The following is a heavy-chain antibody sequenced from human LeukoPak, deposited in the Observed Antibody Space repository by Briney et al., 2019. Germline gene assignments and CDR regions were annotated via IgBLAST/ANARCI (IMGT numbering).Heavy chain of an antibody. V-gene: IGHV4-59*01. CDR2: IYYSGST. Sequence: PSETLSLTCTVSGGSISSYYWSWIRQPPGKGLEWLGYIYYSGSTNYNPSLKSRVTISVDTSKNQFSLKLSSVTAADTAVYYCARDREYYGSGSYHDAFDIWGQGTMVTVSS. CDR3: ARDREYYGSGSYHDAFDI. D-gene: IGHD3-10*01. CDR1: GGSISSYY. J-gene: IGHJ3*02.